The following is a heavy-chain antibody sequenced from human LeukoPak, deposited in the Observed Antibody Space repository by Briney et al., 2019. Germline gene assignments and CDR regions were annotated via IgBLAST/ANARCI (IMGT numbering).Heavy chain of an antibody. CDR3: ARQGTPGWVNL. D-gene: IGHD1-1*01. V-gene: IGHV4-59*08. Sequence: PSETLSLTCTVSGGSINNYYWSWIRQPPGKGLEWIGYIYNGGSTKYNASLKSRVTISVDTSKNQFSLNLSSVPAADTAMYYGARQGTPGWVNLWGQGTLVTVS. CDR1: GGSINNYY. CDR2: IYNGGST. J-gene: IGHJ4*02.